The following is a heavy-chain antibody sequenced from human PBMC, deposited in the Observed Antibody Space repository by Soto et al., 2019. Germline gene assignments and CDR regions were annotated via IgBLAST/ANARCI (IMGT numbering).Heavy chain of an antibody. J-gene: IGHJ4*02. D-gene: IGHD6-19*01. Sequence: QVQLVQSGAEVKKPGASVKVSCKASGYTFTSYDINWVRQATGQGLEWMGWMNPNSGNTGSAQKFQGRGTMTRNISLSTAYMELSSLRSEDPAVYYCAREREVAGFDYWGQGTLVTVSS. V-gene: IGHV1-8*01. CDR1: GYTFTSYD. CDR3: AREREVAGFDY. CDR2: MNPNSGNT.